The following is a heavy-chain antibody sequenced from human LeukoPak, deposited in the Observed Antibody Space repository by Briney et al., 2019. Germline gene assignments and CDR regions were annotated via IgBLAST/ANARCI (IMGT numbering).Heavy chain of an antibody. CDR1: GFTFSSYW. D-gene: IGHD5-18*01. V-gene: IGHV3-74*01. Sequence: PGGSLRLSCAASGFTFSSYWMHWVRQAPGKGLVWVSRINSDGSSTSYADSVKGRFTISRDNAKNTLCLQMNSLRAEDTAVYYCARCPSMVKGILSYNWFDPWGQGTLVTVPS. CDR3: ARCPSMVKGILSYNWFDP. CDR2: INSDGSST. J-gene: IGHJ5*02.